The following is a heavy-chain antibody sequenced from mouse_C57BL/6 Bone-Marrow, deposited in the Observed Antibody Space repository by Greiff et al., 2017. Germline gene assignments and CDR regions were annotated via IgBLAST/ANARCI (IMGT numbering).Heavy chain of an antibody. CDR1: GFTFSSYG. CDR3: ARHAGGNYAETVDY. V-gene: IGHV5-6*01. Sequence: EVMLVESGGDLVKPGGSLKLSCAASGFTFSSYGMSWVRQTPDKRLEWVATISSGGSYTYYPDSVKGRFTISRDNAKNTLYLQMSSLKSEDTAMYYCARHAGGNYAETVDYWGQGTTLTVSS. D-gene: IGHD2-1*01. CDR2: ISSGGSYT. J-gene: IGHJ2*01.